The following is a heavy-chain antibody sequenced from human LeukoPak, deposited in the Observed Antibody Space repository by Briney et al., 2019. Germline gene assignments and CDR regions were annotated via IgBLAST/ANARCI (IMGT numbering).Heavy chain of an antibody. V-gene: IGHV4-34*01. D-gene: IGHD3-22*01. CDR1: GGSFSGYY. J-gene: IGHJ5*02. CDR2: INHSGST. Sequence: SETLSLTCAVYGGSFSGYYWSWIRQPPGKGLEWIGEINHSGSTNYNPSLKSRVTISVDTSKNQFSLKLSSVTAADTAVYYCARHVDSSGYYYANWFDPWGQGTLVTVSS. CDR3: ARHVDSSGYYYANWFDP.